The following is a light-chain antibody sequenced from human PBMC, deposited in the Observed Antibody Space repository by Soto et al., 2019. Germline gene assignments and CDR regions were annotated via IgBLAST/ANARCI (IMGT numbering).Light chain of an antibody. CDR2: EVN. CDR3: SAFASVSTV. J-gene: IGLJ1*01. CDR1: SSDVGFYNF. V-gene: IGLV2-8*01. Sequence: QSVLTQPPSASGSPGQSVTISCTGTSSDVGFYNFVSWYQQHPGKAPKLVIYEVNKRPSGVPDRFSGSKSGNTASLTVSGLQAEDEADYYCSAFASVSTVFGTGTKLTVL.